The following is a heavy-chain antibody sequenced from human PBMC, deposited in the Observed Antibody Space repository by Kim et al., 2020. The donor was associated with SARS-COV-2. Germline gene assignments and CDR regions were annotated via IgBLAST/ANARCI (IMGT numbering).Heavy chain of an antibody. J-gene: IGHJ5*02. Sequence: SETLSLTCTVSGDSISSSNYYWGWIRQPPEKGLEWIASITYSGTTYYNPSLNSRVTISVDTSKNQSSQMLSWVTAADTAVYYCARRGIGAIGTGFDPWGQGTLVTISS. CDR2: ITYSGTT. CDR3: ARRGIGAIGTGFDP. CDR1: GDSISSSNYY. V-gene: IGHV4-39*01. D-gene: IGHD6-13*01.